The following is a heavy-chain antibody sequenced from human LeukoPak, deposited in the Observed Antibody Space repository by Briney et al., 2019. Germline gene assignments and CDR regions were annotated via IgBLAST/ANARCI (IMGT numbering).Heavy chain of an antibody. CDR3: AREPPLNSGYDQTFDY. CDR2: ISAYNGYT. V-gene: IGHV1-18*01. J-gene: IGHJ4*02. Sequence: ASVKVSCKASGYTFTSYGISWVRQAPGQGLEWMGWISAYNGYTNYAQKLQGRVTMTTDTSTSTAYMELRSLRSDDTAVYYCAREPPLNSGYDQTFDYWGQGTLVTVSS. D-gene: IGHD5-12*01. CDR1: GYTFTSYG.